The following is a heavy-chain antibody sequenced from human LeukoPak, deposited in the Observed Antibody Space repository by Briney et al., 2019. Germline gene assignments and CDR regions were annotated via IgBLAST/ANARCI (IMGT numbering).Heavy chain of an antibody. CDR3: ARGYYGSGNNQYNWFDP. CDR1: GGSVSSPSHY. CDR2: ISYSGST. J-gene: IGHJ5*02. V-gene: IGHV4-39*01. D-gene: IGHD3-10*01. Sequence: PSETLSLTCAVSGGSVSSPSHYWGWIRQPPGKGLEWIGSISYSGSTSYNPSFKSRVTISVDTSKKQFSLKLTSVTAADTSVYYCARGYYGSGNNQYNWFDPWGQGTLVTVSP.